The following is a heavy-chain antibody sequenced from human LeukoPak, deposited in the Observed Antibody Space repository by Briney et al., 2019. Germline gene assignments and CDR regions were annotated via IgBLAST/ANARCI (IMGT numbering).Heavy chain of an antibody. Sequence: GGSLRPSCAASGFTFSSYGMHWVRQAPGKGLEWVAFIRYDGSNKYYADSVKGRFTISRDNSKNSLYLQMNSLRAEDTAVYYCAREPAMAAYYYYYMDVWGKGTTVTVSS. CDR1: GFTFSSYG. CDR2: IRYDGSNK. CDR3: AREPAMAAYYYYYMDV. J-gene: IGHJ6*03. V-gene: IGHV3-30*02. D-gene: IGHD5-18*01.